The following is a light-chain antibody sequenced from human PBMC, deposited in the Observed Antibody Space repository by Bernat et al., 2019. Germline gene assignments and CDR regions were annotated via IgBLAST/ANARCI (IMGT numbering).Light chain of an antibody. CDR2: GAS. V-gene: IGKV3-20*01. Sequence: EIVLTQSPGTLSLSPGERATLSCRASQSVTGSYLAWYQQKPGQAPRPLIYGASSRATGIPDRFSGSGSGTDFTLTISRLEPEDFAVYYCQQYGSSPLTFGGGTNVEIK. CDR3: QQYGSSPLT. CDR1: QSVTGSY. J-gene: IGKJ4*01.